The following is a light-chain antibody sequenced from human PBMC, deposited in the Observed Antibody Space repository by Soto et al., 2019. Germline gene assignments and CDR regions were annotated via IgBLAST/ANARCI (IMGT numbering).Light chain of an antibody. J-gene: IGLJ2*01. Sequence: QSALTQRASVSGSPGQSITISCTGTSSDVGGYNYVSWYQQHPGIAPKLMISEVSNRPSGVSNRFSGSKSGNTASLTISGLQAEDDADYYCSSYTSSSTLVFGGGTKVTVL. CDR2: EVS. CDR1: SSDVGGYNY. V-gene: IGLV2-14*01. CDR3: SSYTSSSTLV.